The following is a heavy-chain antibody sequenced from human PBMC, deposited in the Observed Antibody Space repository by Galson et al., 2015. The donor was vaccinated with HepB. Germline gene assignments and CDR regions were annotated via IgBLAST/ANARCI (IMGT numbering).Heavy chain of an antibody. D-gene: IGHD3-10*01. J-gene: IGHJ4*02. V-gene: IGHV3-64D*06. CDR3: VKDGESIRGVFDY. CDR1: GFTFSSYA. CDR2: ISSNGGST. Sequence: SLRLSCAASGFTFSSYAMHWVRQAPGKGLEYVSAISSNGGSTYYADSVKGRFTISRDNSKNTLYLQMSSLRAEDTAVYYCVKDGESIRGVFDYWGQGTLVTVSS.